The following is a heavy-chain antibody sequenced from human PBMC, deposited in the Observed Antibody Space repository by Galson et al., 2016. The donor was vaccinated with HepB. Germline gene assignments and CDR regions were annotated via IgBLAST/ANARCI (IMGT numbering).Heavy chain of an antibody. CDR3: AKNIDVRGRAFEY. D-gene: IGHD1/OR15-1a*01. V-gene: IGHV3-23*01. Sequence: SLRLSCAASGFTFSSYAMSWVRQAPGKGLEWVSAISGSGGNTYYADSVRGRFTISRDNSKNTLYLQMDSLRADDTAVYYCAKNIDVRGRAFEYWGQGTLVTVSS. J-gene: IGHJ4*02. CDR1: GFTFSSYA. CDR2: ISGSGGNT.